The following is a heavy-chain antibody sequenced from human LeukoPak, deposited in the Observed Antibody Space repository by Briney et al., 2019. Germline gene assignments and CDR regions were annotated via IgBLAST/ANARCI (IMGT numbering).Heavy chain of an antibody. J-gene: IGHJ4*02. CDR2: ISGSGDNT. D-gene: IGHD6-19*01. Sequence: GGSLKLSCAASGFSFSSYAMSWVRQAPGKGLEWVSSISGSGDNTYYAESVKGRFTISRDNSKNTQFLQMNSLRAEDTAVFYCAKRSGYTTGWFFDFWGQGTLVTVSS. CDR1: GFSFSSYA. V-gene: IGHV3-23*01. CDR3: AKRSGYTTGWFFDF.